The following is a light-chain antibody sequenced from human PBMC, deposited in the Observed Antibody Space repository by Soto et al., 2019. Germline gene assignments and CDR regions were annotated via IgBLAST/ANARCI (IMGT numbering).Light chain of an antibody. CDR3: KQLNSYLT. CDR2: AAS. Sequence: QLTQSPSSLSASVRDRVTITCRASQGISSYLAWYQQKPGKAPKLLIYAASTLQSGVPSRFSGSGSGTDFTLTISSLQPEDFATYYCKQLNSYLTGGGGTKGDIK. V-gene: IGKV1-9*01. CDR1: QGISSY. J-gene: IGKJ4*01.